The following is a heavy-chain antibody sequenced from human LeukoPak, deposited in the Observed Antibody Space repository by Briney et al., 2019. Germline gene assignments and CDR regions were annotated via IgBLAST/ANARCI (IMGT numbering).Heavy chain of an antibody. CDR2: ISYDGTYQ. Sequence: GGSLRLSCAASGFTFSNYGMHWVRQAPGKGLEWVAVISYDGTYQSSADSVKGRFTISRDVSKNTLYLQMNSLRAEDTAVYYCARDADSSGYYYGYFDYWGQGTLVTVSS. CDR1: GFTFSNYG. D-gene: IGHD3-22*01. CDR3: ARDADSSGYYYGYFDY. J-gene: IGHJ4*02. V-gene: IGHV3-30*03.